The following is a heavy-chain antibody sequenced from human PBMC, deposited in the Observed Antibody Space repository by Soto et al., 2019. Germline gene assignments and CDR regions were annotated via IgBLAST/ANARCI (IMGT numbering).Heavy chain of an antibody. D-gene: IGHD2-15*01. J-gene: IGHJ5*02. Sequence: SETLCLTWAVYGGSFSGDYWSWIRQPPGKGLEWIGEINHSGSTNYNPSLKSRVTISVDTSKNQFSLKLSSVTAADTAVYYCARLGYCSGGSCYGNNWFDPWGQGTLVTVSS. V-gene: IGHV4-34*01. CDR1: GGSFSGDY. CDR2: INHSGST. CDR3: ARLGYCSGGSCYGNNWFDP.